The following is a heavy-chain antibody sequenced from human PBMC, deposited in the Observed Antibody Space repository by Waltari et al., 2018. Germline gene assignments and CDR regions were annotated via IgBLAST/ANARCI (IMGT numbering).Heavy chain of an antibody. CDR2: IDPSDSST. CDR1: GYSFTSYW. V-gene: IGHV5-10-1*03. Sequence: EVQLVQSGAEVKKPGESLRISCKGSGYSFTSYWISWVRQMTGKGLEWMGRIDPSDSSTNYSPSFQGHVTISADKSISTAYLQWSSLKASDTAMYYCARYPPYYSRIDPWGQGTLVTVSS. J-gene: IGHJ5*02. CDR3: ARYPPYYSRIDP. D-gene: IGHD6-13*01.